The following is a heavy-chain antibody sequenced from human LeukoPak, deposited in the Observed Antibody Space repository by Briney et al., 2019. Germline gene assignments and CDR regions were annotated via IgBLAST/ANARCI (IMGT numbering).Heavy chain of an antibody. Sequence: PGGSLRLSCAASGFTFSSYAMHWVRQAPGKGLEWVAVISYDGSNKYYADSVKGRFTISRDNSKNTLYLQMNSLRAEDTAVYYCAREVGATLYYFDYWGQGTLVTVSS. CDR2: ISYDGSNK. CDR3: AREVGATLYYFDY. V-gene: IGHV3-30*04. CDR1: GFTFSSYA. D-gene: IGHD1-26*01. J-gene: IGHJ4*02.